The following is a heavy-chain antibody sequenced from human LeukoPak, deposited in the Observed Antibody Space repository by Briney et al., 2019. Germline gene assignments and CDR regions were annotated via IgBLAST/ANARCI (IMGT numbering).Heavy chain of an antibody. D-gene: IGHD6-13*01. CDR3: AKELRAAAGPRASFDI. J-gene: IGHJ3*02. Sequence: GGSLRLSCAASGFTFSSYAMSWVRQAPGKGLEWVSASSGSGGSTYYADSVKGRFTISRDNSKNTLYLQMNSLRAEDTAVYYCAKELRAAAGPRASFDIWGQGTMVTVSS. V-gene: IGHV3-23*01. CDR1: GFTFSSYA. CDR2: SSGSGGST.